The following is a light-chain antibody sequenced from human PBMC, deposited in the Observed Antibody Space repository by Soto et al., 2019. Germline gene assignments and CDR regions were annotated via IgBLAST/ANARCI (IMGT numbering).Light chain of an antibody. CDR3: QHYNSYSEFT. J-gene: IGKJ3*01. CDR1: QRISTW. V-gene: IGKV1-5*01. CDR2: DAS. Sequence: DIQMNQSPSTLSASVGDGVTITCRASQRISTWLAWYQQKPGKAPKLLISDASSLETGVPSRFSGSGSGTEFTLTINSLQLDDFATYYCQHYNSYSEFTFGPGTKVAI.